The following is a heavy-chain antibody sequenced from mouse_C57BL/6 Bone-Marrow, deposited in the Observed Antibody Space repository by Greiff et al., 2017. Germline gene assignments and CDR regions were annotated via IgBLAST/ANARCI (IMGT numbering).Heavy chain of an antibody. V-gene: IGHV3-6*01. CDR2: ISYDGSN. CDR3: AREKVYYGNYLYAMDY. Sequence: EVKLQQSGPGLVKPSQSLSLTCSVTSYSITSGYYWNWIRQFPGNKLEWMGYISYDGSNNYNPSLKNRISITRDTSKNQFFLKLNSVTTEDTATYYCAREKVYYGNYLYAMDYWGQGTSVTVSS. D-gene: IGHD2-1*01. CDR1: SYSITSGYY. J-gene: IGHJ4*01.